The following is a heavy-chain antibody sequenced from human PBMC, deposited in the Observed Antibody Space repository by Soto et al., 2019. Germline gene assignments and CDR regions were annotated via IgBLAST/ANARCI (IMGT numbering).Heavy chain of an antibody. J-gene: IGHJ6*02. D-gene: IGHD2-21*02. V-gene: IGHV1-69*01. Sequence: QVQLVQSGAEVKKPGSSVKVSCTASGGTFSSYAISWVRQAPGQGLEWMGGIIPIFGTANYAQKFQGRVTITADESTRTAYMELSSLRSEDTAVYYCAREVTALGYYYYYGMDVWGQGTTVTVSS. CDR1: GGTFSSYA. CDR2: IIPIFGTA. CDR3: AREVTALGYYYYYGMDV.